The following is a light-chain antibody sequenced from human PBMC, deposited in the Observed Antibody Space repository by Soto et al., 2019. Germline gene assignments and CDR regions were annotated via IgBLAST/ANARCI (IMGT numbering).Light chain of an antibody. V-gene: IGKV1-5*03. CDR2: KAS. CDR3: QHYNSYSEA. Sequence: DIQMTQSHATLSGSVGDRVTITCRASQTISSWLAWYQQKPGKAPKLLIYKASTLKSGDPSRFSGSGSGTEFTLTISSLQPDDFATDYCQHYNSYSEAFGQGTKVDIK. CDR1: QTISSW. J-gene: IGKJ1*01.